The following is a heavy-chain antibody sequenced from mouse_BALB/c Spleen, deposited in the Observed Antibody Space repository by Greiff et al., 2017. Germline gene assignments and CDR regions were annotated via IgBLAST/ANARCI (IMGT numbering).Heavy chain of an antibody. CDR1: GFTFSSYA. J-gene: IGHJ3*01. V-gene: IGHV5-6-5*01. Sequence: EVQLVESGGGLVKPGGSLKLSFAASGFTFSSYAMSWVRQTPEKRLEWVASISSGGSTYYPDSVKGRFTISRDNARNILYLQMSSLRSEDTAMYYCARGGYDGYAWFAYWGQGTLVTVSA. D-gene: IGHD2-3*01. CDR2: ISSGGST. CDR3: ARGGYDGYAWFAY.